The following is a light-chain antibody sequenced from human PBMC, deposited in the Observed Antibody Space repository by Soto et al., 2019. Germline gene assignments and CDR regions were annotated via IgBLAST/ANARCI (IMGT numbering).Light chain of an antibody. J-gene: IGKJ4*01. CDR1: ENVGTN. Sequence: IVLTQSPATLSVSPGERVTLSCRARENVGTNLAWYQQRPGQPPRLLLYGSSTRATGISATFSGSGSRTEFTLTISSLQSEDSAVYYCQQYNNWGLSFGGGTRVEIK. CDR2: GSS. V-gene: IGKV3D-15*01. CDR3: QQYNNWGLS.